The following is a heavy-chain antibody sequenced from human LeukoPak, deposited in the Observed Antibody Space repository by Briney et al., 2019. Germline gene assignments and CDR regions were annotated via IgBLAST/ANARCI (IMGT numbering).Heavy chain of an antibody. CDR3: ARDLASQGHLYCSSTSCTKGTFDI. V-gene: IGHV3-7*01. D-gene: IGHD2-2*01. CDR1: GYTFSSYW. Sequence: GGSLRLSCAASGYTFSSYWMTWVRQAPGKGLEWVANIKQDGSEKYYVDSVKGRFTISRDNAQNSLYLQMNSLRAEDTAVYYCARDLASQGHLYCSSTSCTKGTFDIWGQGTTVTVSS. J-gene: IGHJ3*02. CDR2: IKQDGSEK.